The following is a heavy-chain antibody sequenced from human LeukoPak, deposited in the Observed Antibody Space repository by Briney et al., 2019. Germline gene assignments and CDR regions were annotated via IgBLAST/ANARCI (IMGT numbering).Heavy chain of an antibody. J-gene: IGHJ4*02. D-gene: IGHD3-22*01. CDR3: AKGGGYWRPRLWGYFDY. Sequence: GGSLRLSCTASGFTFSDYSMSWVRQAPGKGLEWVSAISGSGGSTYYADSVKGRFTISRDNSKNTLYLQMNSLRAEDTAVYYCAKGGGYWRPRLWGYFDYWGQGTLVTVSS. CDR1: GFTFSDYS. CDR2: ISGSGGST. V-gene: IGHV3-23*01.